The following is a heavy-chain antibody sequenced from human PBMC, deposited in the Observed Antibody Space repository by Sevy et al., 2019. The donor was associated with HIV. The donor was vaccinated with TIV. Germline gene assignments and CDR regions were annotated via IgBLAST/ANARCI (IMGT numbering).Heavy chain of an antibody. V-gene: IGHV3-72*01. D-gene: IGHD6-13*01. J-gene: IGHJ4*02. CDR2: IRNKADSYTT. CDR3: ATHAGIAAAGRVFDY. Sequence: LRLSCAASGFTFSDHYMEWVRQAPGKGLEWVGRIRNKADSYTTEYAASVKGRFTISRDDSKNSLYLLMNSLKTEDTAVYYSATHAGIAAAGRVFDYWGQGTLVTVSS. CDR1: GFTFSDHY.